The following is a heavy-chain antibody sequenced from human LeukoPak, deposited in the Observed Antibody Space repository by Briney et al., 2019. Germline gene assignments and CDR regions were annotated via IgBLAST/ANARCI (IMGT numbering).Heavy chain of an antibody. J-gene: IGHJ5*02. D-gene: IGHD2-2*01. CDR1: GYTFTGYY. CDR2: INPNSGGT. CDR3: ARGGTYCSSTSCYDDWFDP. Sequence: ASVKVSCKASGYTFTGYYMHWVRQAPGQGLEWMGWINPNSGGTNYAQKFQDRVTMTRDTSISTAYMELSRLRSDDTAVYYCARGGTYCSSTSCYDDWFDPWGQGTLVTVSS. V-gene: IGHV1-2*02.